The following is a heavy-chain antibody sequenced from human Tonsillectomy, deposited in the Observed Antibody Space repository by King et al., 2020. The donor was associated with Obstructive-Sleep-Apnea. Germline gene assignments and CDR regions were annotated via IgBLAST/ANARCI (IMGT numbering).Heavy chain of an antibody. CDR1: GYTFTSYG. D-gene: IGHD6-19*01. Sequence: VQLVESGAEVKKPGASVTVSCTASGYTFTSYGISWVRQAPGQGLEWMGWISAYNGNTNYAQKLQGRVTMTTDTSTSTAYMELRSLRSDDTAVYYCARGTYSSGWYPPGYFDYWGQGTLVTVSS. V-gene: IGHV1-18*01. CDR2: ISAYNGNT. CDR3: ARGTYSSGWYPPGYFDY. J-gene: IGHJ4*02.